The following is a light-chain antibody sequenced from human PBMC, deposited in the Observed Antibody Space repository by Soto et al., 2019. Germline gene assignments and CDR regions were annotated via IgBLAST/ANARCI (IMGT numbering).Light chain of an antibody. V-gene: IGKV1-5*03. Sequence: DIQMTHSPSTLSASVGDRVTITCRASQSISSWLAWYQQKPGKAPKLLIYKASSLESGVPSRFSGSGSATEFTLTISSLQPDDFATYYCQHYTHYMYTFGQGTKLEIK. CDR1: QSISSW. J-gene: IGKJ2*01. CDR2: KAS. CDR3: QHYTHYMYT.